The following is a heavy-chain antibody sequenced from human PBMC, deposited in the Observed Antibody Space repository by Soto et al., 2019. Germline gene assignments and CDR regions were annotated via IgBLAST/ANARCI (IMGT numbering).Heavy chain of an antibody. CDR1: GFTVSSNY. CDR2: FYSGGST. D-gene: IGHD3-10*01. CDR3: ARDYYYGSGSYYSPLDV. V-gene: IGHV3-53*04. J-gene: IGHJ6*04. Sequence: PGGSLSLSCAASGFTVSSNYMSWVRQAPGKGLEWVSVFYSGGSTYYADSVKGRFTISRHNSKNTLYLQMNSLRAEDTAVYYCARDYYYGSGSYYSPLDVWGKGTTVTVSS.